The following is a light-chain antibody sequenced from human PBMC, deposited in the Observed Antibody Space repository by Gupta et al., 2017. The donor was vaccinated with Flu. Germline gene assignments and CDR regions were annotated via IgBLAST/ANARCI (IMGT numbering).Light chain of an antibody. Sequence: QSVLTQPPSVSAAPGQKVTISCSGSSSNLGNTYVSWYQQLPGTAPKLLIYENNKRPAGIPDRVSGSKSGTSATLGITGLQTGDEADYYCGTWDSSLSAGVFGGGTKLTVL. CDR1: SSNLGNTY. J-gene: IGLJ3*02. CDR2: ENN. CDR3: GTWDSSLSAGV. V-gene: IGLV1-51*02.